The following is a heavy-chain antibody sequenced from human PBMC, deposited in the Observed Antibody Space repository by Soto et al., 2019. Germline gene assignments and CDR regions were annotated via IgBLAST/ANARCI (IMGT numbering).Heavy chain of an antibody. D-gene: IGHD2-15*01. CDR2: ISAYNGNT. J-gene: IGHJ5*02. V-gene: IGHV1-18*01. CDR1: GYTFTSYG. CDR3: ARARYCSGGSCYSLRWFDP. Sequence: QVPLVQSGAEVKKPGASVKVSCKASGYTFTSYGISWVRQAPGQGLEWMGWISAYNGNTNYAQKLQGRVTMTTDTSXSXAXXELRSLRSDDTAVYYCARARYCSGGSCYSLRWFDPWGQGTLVTVSS.